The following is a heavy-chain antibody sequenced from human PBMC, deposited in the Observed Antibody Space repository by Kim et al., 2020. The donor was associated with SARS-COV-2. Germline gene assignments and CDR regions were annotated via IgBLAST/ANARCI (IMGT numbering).Heavy chain of an antibody. J-gene: IGHJ1*01. D-gene: IGHD7-27*01. V-gene: IGHV3-74*01. Sequence: GGSLRLSCAASGFTFSTYGMHWVRLAPGKGLMWVARINNDGRNITYADSVKGRFTISRDNSKNMLYLQMNSLRAEDTAVYFCARGPGEGGGDQCTFVT. CDR3: ARGPGEGG. CDR2: INNDGRNI. CDR1: GFTFSTYG.